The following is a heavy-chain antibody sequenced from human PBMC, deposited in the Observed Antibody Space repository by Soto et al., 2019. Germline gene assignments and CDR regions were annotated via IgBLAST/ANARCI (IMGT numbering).Heavy chain of an antibody. D-gene: IGHD5-12*01. J-gene: IGHJ4*02. CDR1: GGSISGYY. Sequence: PSETLSLTCTLSGGSISGYYWTWIRQHPGQGLEWIGYVYYSVSTKYNPSLERPVTISVDMSNNQFSLMLTSVTAADTAVYYCAKYRGTDAKGYRGELWGKGNLVTFS. CDR2: VYYSVST. CDR3: AKYRGTDAKGYRGEL. V-gene: IGHV4-59*01.